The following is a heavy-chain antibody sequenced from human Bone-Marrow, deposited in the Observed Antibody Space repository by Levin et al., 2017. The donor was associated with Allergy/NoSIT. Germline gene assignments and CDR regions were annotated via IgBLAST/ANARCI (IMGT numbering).Heavy chain of an antibody. CDR3: ARVAAARRYGGDY. J-gene: IGHJ4*02. CDR2: INHSGST. CDR1: GGSFSGYY. D-gene: IGHD6-6*01. V-gene: IGHV4-34*01. Sequence: PSETLSLTCAVYGGSFSGYYWSWIRQPPGKGLEWIGEINHSGSTNYNPSLKSRVTISVDTSKNQFSLKLSSVTAADTAVYYCARVAAARRYGGDYWGQGTLVTVSS.